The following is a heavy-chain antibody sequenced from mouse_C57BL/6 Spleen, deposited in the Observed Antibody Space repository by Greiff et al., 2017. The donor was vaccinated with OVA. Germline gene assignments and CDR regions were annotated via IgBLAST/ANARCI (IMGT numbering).Heavy chain of an antibody. CDR3: TTGLLRSSLFDY. Sequence: VQLQQSGAGLVRPGASVKLSCTASGFNIKDYYMHWVKQRPEQGLEWIGRIDPEDGDTEYAPKFQGKATMTADTSSNTAYLQLSSLTSEDTAVYYCTTGLLRSSLFDYWGQGTTLTVSS. V-gene: IGHV14-1*01. D-gene: IGHD2-3*01. J-gene: IGHJ2*01. CDR1: GFNIKDYY. CDR2: IDPEDGDT.